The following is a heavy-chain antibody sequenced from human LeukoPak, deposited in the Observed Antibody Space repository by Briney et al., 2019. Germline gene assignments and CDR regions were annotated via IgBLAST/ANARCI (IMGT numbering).Heavy chain of an antibody. CDR3: AREGIAAVGTFDY. V-gene: IGHV3-7*01. D-gene: IGHD6-13*01. J-gene: IGHJ4*02. CDR1: GFTFSSYW. Sequence: GGSLRLSCAASGFTFSSYWMSWVRQAPGKGLEWVANIMQDGSEKYYVDSVKGRFTISRDNAKNSLYLQMNSLGAEDTAVYYCAREGIAAVGTFDYWGQGTLVTVSS. CDR2: IMQDGSEK.